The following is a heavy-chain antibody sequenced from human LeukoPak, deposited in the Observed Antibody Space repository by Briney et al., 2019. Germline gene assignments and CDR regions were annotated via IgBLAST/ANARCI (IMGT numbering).Heavy chain of an antibody. D-gene: IGHD3-3*01. V-gene: IGHV3-74*01. CDR1: GFTFSSYW. Sequence: PGGSLRLSCAASGFTFSSYWMHWVRQAPGRGLVWVSRINSDGSSTSYADSVKGRFTISRDNAKNTLYLQMNRLRAEDTAVYYCARAPVNYDFWSGYYRVGHWYFDLWGRGTLVTVSS. CDR3: ARAPVNYDFWSGYYRVGHWYFDL. CDR2: INSDGSST. J-gene: IGHJ2*01.